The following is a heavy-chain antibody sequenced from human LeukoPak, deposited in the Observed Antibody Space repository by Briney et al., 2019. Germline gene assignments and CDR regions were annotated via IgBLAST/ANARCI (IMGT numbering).Heavy chain of an antibody. J-gene: IGHJ6*02. CDR1: GGSISSGDYY. Sequence: SETLSLTCTVSGGSISSGDYYWSWIRQPPGKGLEWIGYIYYSGSTYYNPSLKSRVTISVDTSKNQFSLKLSSVTAADTAVYYCARGSTVTTDGMDVWGQGTTVTVSS. CDR3: ARGSTVTTDGMDV. D-gene: IGHD4-17*01. CDR2: IYYSGST. V-gene: IGHV4-30-4*01.